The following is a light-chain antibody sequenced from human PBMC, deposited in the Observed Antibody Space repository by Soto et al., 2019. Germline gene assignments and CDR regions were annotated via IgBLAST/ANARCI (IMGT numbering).Light chain of an antibody. J-gene: IGLJ1*01. CDR3: QSYDSSLGVFYV. Sequence: QSVLTQPPSVSGAPGHRVTISCTGSQXNXAAGLDVQRYQPIQEKATKIITFGKSNRTSRVPDRFSASKSGTHASPPINGLQAADEAAYYCQSYDSSLGVFYVFGTGTKVTVL. CDR2: GKS. V-gene: IGLV1-40*01. CDR1: QXNXAAGLD.